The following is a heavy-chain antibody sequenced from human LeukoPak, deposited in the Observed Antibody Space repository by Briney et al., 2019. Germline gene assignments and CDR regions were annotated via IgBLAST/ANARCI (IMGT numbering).Heavy chain of an antibody. V-gene: IGHV1-18*01. D-gene: IGHD2-21*02. CDR3: ARGLGVVTAKSEQPKPRYFDL. CDR2: ISGYNGNT. Sequence: ASGKVSCKASGYTFISCGISWVRQAPGQGLEWMGWISGYNGNTDYAQNLQGRVTMTTDTSTSTAYMELRSLRSDDTAVYYCARGLGVVTAKSEQPKPRYFDLWGRGTQVTVSS. CDR1: GYTFISCG. J-gene: IGHJ2*01.